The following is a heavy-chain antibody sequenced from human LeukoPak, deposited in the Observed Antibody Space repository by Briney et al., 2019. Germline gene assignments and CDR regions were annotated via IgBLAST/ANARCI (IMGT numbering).Heavy chain of an antibody. CDR2: IKQDGSEK. D-gene: IGHD5-18*01. V-gene: IGHV3-7*01. J-gene: IGHJ4*02. Sequence: QTGGSLRLSCAASGFTFSLYWMTWVRQSPGRGLEWVANIKQDGSEKYYLDSVKGRFTISKDNAENSLYLQMNGLRAEDTAVYYCARDFGGYSYDYWGQGTLVTVSS. CDR3: ARDFGGYSYDY. CDR1: GFTFSLYW.